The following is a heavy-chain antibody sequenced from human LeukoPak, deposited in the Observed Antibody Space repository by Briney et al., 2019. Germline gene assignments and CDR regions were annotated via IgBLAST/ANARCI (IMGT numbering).Heavy chain of an antibody. CDR2: FDPEDGET. CDR3: ATPPLAVAGTGFDY. Sequence: ASVKVSCKVSGYTLTDLSMHWVRQAPGKGLEWMGGFDPEDGETIYAQKFQGRVTMTEDTSTDTAYMELSSLRSEDTAVYYCATPPLAVAGTGFDYWGQGTLVTVSS. J-gene: IGHJ4*02. D-gene: IGHD6-19*01. CDR1: GYTLTDLS. V-gene: IGHV1-24*01.